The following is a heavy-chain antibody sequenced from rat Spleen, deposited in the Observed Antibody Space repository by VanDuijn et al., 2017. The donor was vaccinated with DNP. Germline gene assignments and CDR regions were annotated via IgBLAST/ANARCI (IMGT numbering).Heavy chain of an antibody. CDR3: TRDRPNYGGYSDIWFAY. Sequence: QVQLKESGPGLVQPSQTLSLTCTVSGFSLTNYHVHWVRQPPGKGLDWMGRIQSGGNTDYNSPLKSRLSISRDTSKSQVFLTMNILQTEDTAIYFCTRDRPNYGGYSDIWFAYWGQGTLVTVSS. D-gene: IGHD1-11*01. V-gene: IGHV2-19*01. CDR1: GFSLTNYH. CDR2: IQSGGNT. J-gene: IGHJ3*01.